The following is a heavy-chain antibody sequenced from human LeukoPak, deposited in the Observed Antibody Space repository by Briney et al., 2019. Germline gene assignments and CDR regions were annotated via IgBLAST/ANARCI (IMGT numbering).Heavy chain of an antibody. D-gene: IGHD2-2*01. CDR1: GFTFSSYW. V-gene: IGHV3-74*01. J-gene: IGHJ5*02. CDR3: ARDRSTTYNWFDP. CDR2: INSDGSST. Sequence: GSLRLSCAASGFTFSSYWMHWVRQAPGMGLVWVSRINSDGSSTSYADSVKGRFTISRDNAKNTLYLQMNSLRAEDTAVYYCARDRSTTYNWFDPWGQGTLVTVSS.